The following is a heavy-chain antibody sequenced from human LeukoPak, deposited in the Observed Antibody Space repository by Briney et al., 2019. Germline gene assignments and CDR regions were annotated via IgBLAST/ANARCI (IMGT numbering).Heavy chain of an antibody. Sequence: PSETLSLTCAVYGRSFSGYYWSWIRQPPGKGLEWIGEINHSGSTNYNPSLKSRVTISVDTSKNQFSLKLSSVTAADTAVYYCARAPRRGYSGYDLDYWGQGTLVTVSS. V-gene: IGHV4-34*01. D-gene: IGHD5-12*01. CDR2: INHSGST. J-gene: IGHJ4*02. CDR1: GRSFSGYY. CDR3: ARAPRRGYSGYDLDY.